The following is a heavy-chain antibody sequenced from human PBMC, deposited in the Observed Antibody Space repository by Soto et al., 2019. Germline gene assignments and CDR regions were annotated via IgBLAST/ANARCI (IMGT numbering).Heavy chain of an antibody. CDR2: IYYSGST. V-gene: IGHV4-31*03. CDR1: DGSISSGVYY. CDR3: ARDKVNYGSGSYYTANDAFDI. Sequence: PSETLSLTCTVSDGSISSGVYYWSLIRQHPGKGLEWIGYIYYSGSTYYNPSLKSRVTISVDTSKNQFSLKLSSVTAADTAVYYCARDKVNYGSGSYYTANDAFDIWGQGTMVTVSS. D-gene: IGHD3-10*01. J-gene: IGHJ3*02.